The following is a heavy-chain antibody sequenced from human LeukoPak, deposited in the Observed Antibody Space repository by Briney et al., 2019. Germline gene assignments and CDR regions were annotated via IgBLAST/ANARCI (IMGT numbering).Heavy chain of an antibody. D-gene: IGHD6-19*01. J-gene: IGHJ2*01. CDR2: IRYDGSNK. Sequence: GGSLRLSCAASGFTFSSYGMHWVRQAPGKGLEWVAFIRYDGSNKYYADSVKGRFTISRDNSKNTLYLQMNSLRAEDTAVYYCAKDGRAVAGGFYWYFDLWGRGTLVTVSS. CDR3: AKDGRAVAGGFYWYFDL. V-gene: IGHV3-30*02. CDR1: GFTFSSYG.